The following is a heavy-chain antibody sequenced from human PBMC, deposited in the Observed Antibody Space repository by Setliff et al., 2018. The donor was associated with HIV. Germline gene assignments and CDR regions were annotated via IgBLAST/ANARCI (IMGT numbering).Heavy chain of an antibody. CDR3: ARVGSYWTQFDY. J-gene: IGHJ4*01. CDR1: GGTFSSYA. Sequence: SVKVSCKASGGTFSSYAISWVRQAPGQGLEWIGGIIPIFGTANYAQKFQGRVTITTDESTGTTYMELSSLRSEDTAVYYCARVGSYWTQFDYWGQGTLVTVSS. D-gene: IGHD2-15*01. CDR2: IIPIFGTA. V-gene: IGHV1-69*05.